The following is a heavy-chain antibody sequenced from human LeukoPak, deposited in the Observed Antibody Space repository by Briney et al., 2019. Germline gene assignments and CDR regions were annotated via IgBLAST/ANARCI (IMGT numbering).Heavy chain of an antibody. CDR2: ITANGDRT. CDR3: AKSRSGSANWALQIFDN. V-gene: IGHV3-23*01. J-gene: IGHJ4*02. CDR1: GFTFSSYA. D-gene: IGHD1-1*01. Sequence: GGSLRLSCAASGFTFSSYAVTWVRQAPGKGLEWVSSITANGDRTSYVDSVKGRFTISRDNSKNTLYLQMSSLRAEDTAVYFCAKSRSGSANWALQIFDNWGQGTLVTVSS.